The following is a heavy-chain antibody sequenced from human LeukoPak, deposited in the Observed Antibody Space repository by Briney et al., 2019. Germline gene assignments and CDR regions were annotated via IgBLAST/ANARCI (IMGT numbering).Heavy chain of an antibody. V-gene: IGHV3-23*01. CDR2: ISDSGGRT. CDR3: AKRGVVIRVILVGFHKEAYYFDS. J-gene: IGHJ4*02. CDR1: GITLSNYG. D-gene: IGHD2/OR15-2a*01. Sequence: RGSLRLSCAVSGITLSNYGMSWVRQAPGEGLEWVAGISDSGGRTNYADSVRGRFTISRDNPKNTLYLQMNSLRAEDTAVYFCAKRGVVIRVILVGFHKEAYYFDSWGQGALVTVSS.